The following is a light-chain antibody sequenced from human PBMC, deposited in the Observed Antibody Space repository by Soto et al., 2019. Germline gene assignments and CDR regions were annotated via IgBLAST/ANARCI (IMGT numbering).Light chain of an antibody. CDR1: RSDVGGYNY. CDR3: RSYAGSNNIGRV. Sequence: QYVRTQPPSASGSHGQSVTISCTGTRSDVGGYNYVSWYQQHPGKAPKLMIYEVSKQPSAVPDRFSGSKSGNTASLTVSGLQAEDEADYYCRSYAGSNNIGRVFGGGPKLTVL. V-gene: IGLV2-8*01. J-gene: IGLJ2*01. CDR2: EVS.